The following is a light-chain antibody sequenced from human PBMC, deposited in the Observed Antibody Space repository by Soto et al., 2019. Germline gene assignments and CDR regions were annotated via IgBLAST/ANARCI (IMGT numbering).Light chain of an antibody. CDR2: AVS. CDR1: RPLVTNY. CDR3: QQYYASLS. J-gene: IGKJ3*01. V-gene: IGKV3-20*01. Sequence: VLTQSPDTLSLSPGERTTLSCRAGRPLVTNYLAWYQQKPGQPPRLLISAVSSRATGVPDRFSGSGSGTDFTLTISRLEPEDFAIYYCQQYYASLSFGPGTKVEVK.